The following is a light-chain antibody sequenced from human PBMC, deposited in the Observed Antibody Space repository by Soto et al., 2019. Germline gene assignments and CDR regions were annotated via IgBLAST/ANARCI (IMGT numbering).Light chain of an antibody. J-gene: IGKJ4*01. Sequence: DIQMTQSPSSLSASVGDRVTITCRASQSISSYLNWYQQKPGKAPKLLIYAASSLQXGVPXRFXXXXXXXXXXXXXXXXQPEDFATYYCQQSYSTPLTFGGGTKVEIK. CDR3: QQSYSTPLT. CDR2: AAS. V-gene: IGKV1-39*01. CDR1: QSISSY.